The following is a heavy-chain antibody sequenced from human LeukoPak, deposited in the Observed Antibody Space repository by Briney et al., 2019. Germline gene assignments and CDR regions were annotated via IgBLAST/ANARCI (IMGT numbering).Heavy chain of an antibody. CDR1: GGFISSSSYY. V-gene: IGHV4-39*07. Sequence: SETLSLTCTVSGGFISSSSYYWGWIRQPPGKGLEWIGSIYYSGSTYYNPSLKSRVTISVDTSKNQFSLKLSSVTAADTAVYYCARDLHPLTPTYSPFVAFDIWGQGTMVTVSS. CDR2: IYYSGST. D-gene: IGHD2-21*01. J-gene: IGHJ3*02. CDR3: ARDLHPLTPTYSPFVAFDI.